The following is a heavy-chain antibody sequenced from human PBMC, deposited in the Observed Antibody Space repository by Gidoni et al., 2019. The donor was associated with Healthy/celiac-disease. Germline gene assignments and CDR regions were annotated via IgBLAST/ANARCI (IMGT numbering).Heavy chain of an antibody. D-gene: IGHD3-3*01. V-gene: IGHV4-39*01. Sequence: QLQLQESGPGLVKPSATLSLTCTVSGGSISSSSYYWGWNRPPPGKGLEWIGSIYYSGSTYSNPSLKSRVTISVDTSKNQFSLKLSSVTAADTAVYYCARQVNTIFGVVIHNWFDPWGQGTLVTVSS. CDR1: GGSISSSSYY. CDR3: ARQVNTIFGVVIHNWFDP. J-gene: IGHJ5*02. CDR2: IYYSGST.